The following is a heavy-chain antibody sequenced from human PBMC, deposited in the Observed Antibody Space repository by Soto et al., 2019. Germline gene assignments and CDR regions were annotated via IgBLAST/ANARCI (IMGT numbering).Heavy chain of an antibody. CDR1: GGSISSSSYY. D-gene: IGHD3-22*01. V-gene: IGHV4-39*01. CDR2: IYYSGST. J-gene: IGHJ4*02. CDR3: ARLGYDSRGVY. Sequence: QLQLQESGPGLVKPSETLSLTCTVSGGSISSSSYYWGWIRQPPGKGLGWIGSIYYSGSTYYNPSLKSRVTISVDTSKNQFSLKLNSVTAADTAVYYCARLGYDSRGVYWGQGTLVTVSS.